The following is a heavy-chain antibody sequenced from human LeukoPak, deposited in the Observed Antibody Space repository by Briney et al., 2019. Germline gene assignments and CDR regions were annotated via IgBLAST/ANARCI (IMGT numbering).Heavy chain of an antibody. CDR1: GGSTSSYY. D-gene: IGHD6-13*01. CDR3: ARHGGYSSPYLH. V-gene: IGHV4-59*08. CDR2: IYYSGST. Sequence: PSETLSLTCTVSGGSTSSYYWSWIRQPPGKGLEWIGYIYYSGSTNYNPSLKSRVTISVDTSKNQFSLKLSSVTATDTAVYYCARHGGYSSPYLHWGQGTLVTVSS. J-gene: IGHJ1*01.